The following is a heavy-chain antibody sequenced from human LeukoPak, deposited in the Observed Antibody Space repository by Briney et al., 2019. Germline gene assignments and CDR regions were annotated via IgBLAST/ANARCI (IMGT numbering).Heavy chain of an antibody. CDR3: ARLGSSGRYIVYYMDV. J-gene: IGHJ6*03. CDR2: IYPGDSDT. Sequence: GESLKISCKGSGYSFTSYWIGWGRQMPGKGLEWMGIIYPGDSDTRYSPSFQGQVTISADKSISTAYLQWSSLKTSDTAMYYCARLGSSGRYIVYYMDVWGKGTTVTVSS. D-gene: IGHD6-19*01. V-gene: IGHV5-51*01. CDR1: GYSFTSYW.